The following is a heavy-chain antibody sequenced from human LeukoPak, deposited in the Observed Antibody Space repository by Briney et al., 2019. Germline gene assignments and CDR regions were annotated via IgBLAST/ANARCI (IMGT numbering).Heavy chain of an antibody. CDR3: AKMVRGVIPYFDY. CDR1: GFTFSSYG. CDR2: IRYDGSNK. J-gene: IGHJ4*02. D-gene: IGHD3-10*01. V-gene: IGHV3-30*02. Sequence: PGGSLRLSCAASGFTFSSYGMHWVRQAPGKGLEWVAFIRYDGSNKYYADSVKGRFTISRDNSKNTLYLQMNSLRAEDTAVYYCAKMVRGVIPYFDYWGQGTLVTVSS.